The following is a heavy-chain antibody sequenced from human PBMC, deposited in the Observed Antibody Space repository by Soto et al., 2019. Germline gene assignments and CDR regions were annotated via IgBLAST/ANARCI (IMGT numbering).Heavy chain of an antibody. CDR3: AKKGAVGATYFFDY. V-gene: IGHV3-23*01. CDR1: GFTFSSYA. J-gene: IGHJ4*02. Sequence: EVQLLESGGGLVQPGGSLRLSCAASGFTFSSYAMSWVRQAPGKGLEWVSAISGGRGSTHYADSVKGRFTISRDTSKNTLNLQMNTLRAADTAVYYCAKKGAVGATYFFDYWGQGALVTVSS. CDR2: ISGGRGST. D-gene: IGHD1-26*01.